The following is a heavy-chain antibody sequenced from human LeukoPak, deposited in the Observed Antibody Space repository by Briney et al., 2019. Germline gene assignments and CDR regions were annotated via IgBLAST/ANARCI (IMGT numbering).Heavy chain of an antibody. J-gene: IGHJ4*02. CDR2: IETGGAST. V-gene: IGHV3-23*05. Sequence: GGSLRLSCAASGFTFSSYGMSWVRQAPGKGLEWVSAIETGGASTYYADSVKGRFSISRDNSKNTLYLQMNSLRAEDTAVYYCAKSRESYWVPEFDYWGQGTLVTVSS. CDR1: GFTFSSYG. D-gene: IGHD1-26*01. CDR3: AKSRESYWVPEFDY.